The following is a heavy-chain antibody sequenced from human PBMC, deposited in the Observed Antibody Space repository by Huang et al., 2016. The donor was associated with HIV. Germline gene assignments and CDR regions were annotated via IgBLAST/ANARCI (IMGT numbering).Heavy chain of an antibody. CDR3: AKDGRGSGTYYDYFEY. CDR2: ISYDGSSK. J-gene: IGHJ4*02. V-gene: IGHV3-30*18. Sequence: QVQLVESGGGVVQPGRSLRLSCAAFGFTFNTFAMHWVRQAPGKGLEWVASISYDGSSKYHADSVKGRFTISRDNSKNTVYLQMNSLRVEDTAVYYCAKDGRGSGTYYDYFEYWGQGTLVTVSS. D-gene: IGHD1-26*01. CDR1: GFTFNTFA.